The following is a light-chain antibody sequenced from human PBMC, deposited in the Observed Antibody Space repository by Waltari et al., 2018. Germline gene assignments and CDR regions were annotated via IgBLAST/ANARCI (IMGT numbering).Light chain of an antibody. CDR1: QSVSNY. J-gene: IGKJ2*01. V-gene: IGKV3-11*01. Sequence: EIVLTQSPGTLSLSPGERAILSCRASQSVSNYLAWYQQKPGQAPRLLIFESSKRATGTPGRFSGSGSWTDFTLTISSLEPEDFAVYYCQQRGDWPLTFGQGTKLEI. CDR2: ESS. CDR3: QQRGDWPLT.